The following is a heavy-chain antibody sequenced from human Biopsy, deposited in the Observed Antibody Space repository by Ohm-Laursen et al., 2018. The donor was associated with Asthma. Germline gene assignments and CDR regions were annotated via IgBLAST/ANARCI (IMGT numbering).Heavy chain of an antibody. D-gene: IGHD5-12*01. V-gene: IGHV3-30*18. CDR2: ISYDGNHK. CDR3: AKRRGYSGHDNDY. CDR1: GFMFRSFG. Sequence: SLRLSCAAPGFMFRSFGMYWVRQAPGKGLEWVAVISYDGNHKFYEDSVKGRFTISRDNSKNTLYLQMNSLRTEDTAVYHCAKRRGYSGHDNDYWGQGTLVIVSS. J-gene: IGHJ4*02.